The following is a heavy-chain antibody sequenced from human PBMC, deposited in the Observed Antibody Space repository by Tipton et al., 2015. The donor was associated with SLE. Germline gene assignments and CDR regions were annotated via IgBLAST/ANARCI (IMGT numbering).Heavy chain of an antibody. CDR1: GFTFSRHD. CDR2: ISGSGTRT. Sequence: SLRLSCAASGFTFSRHDMSWVRQAPGKGLEWVSAISGSGTRTYYADSVRGRFTISRDNSKNTMYLQMNSLRAEDTAVYYCTRREGYGMDVWGQGITVTVSS. V-gene: IGHV3-23*01. J-gene: IGHJ6*02. CDR3: TRREGYGMDV.